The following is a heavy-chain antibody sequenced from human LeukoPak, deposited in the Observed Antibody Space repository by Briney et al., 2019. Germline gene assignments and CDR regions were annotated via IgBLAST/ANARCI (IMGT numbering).Heavy chain of an antibody. CDR2: ISAYNGNT. D-gene: IGHD1-1*01. Sequence: ASVKVSCKASGYTFTSYGISWVRQAPGQGLEWMGWISAYNGNTNYAQKFQGRVTMTEDTSTDTAYMELSSLRSEDTAVYYCATGTRATSDYYYYMDVWGKGTTVTISS. CDR3: ATGTRATSDYYYYMDV. CDR1: GYTFTSYG. J-gene: IGHJ6*03. V-gene: IGHV1-18*01.